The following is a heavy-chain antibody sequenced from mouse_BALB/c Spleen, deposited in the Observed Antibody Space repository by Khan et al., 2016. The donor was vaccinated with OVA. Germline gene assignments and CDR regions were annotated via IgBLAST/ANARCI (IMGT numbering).Heavy chain of an antibody. CDR3: ARRGLNGRFAY. D-gene: IGHD1-3*01. Sequence: QVQLLQSGAELAKPGASVKMSCKASGYTFTTYWMHWVKQRPGQGLAWIGYIVPSTGYTEYNQKFKDKATLTTDKSSSTPYMQLSSLTSEDSAVFESARRGLNGRFAYWGQGTMGTVAA. CDR1: GYTFTTYW. CDR2: IVPSTGYT. J-gene: IGHJ3*01. V-gene: IGHV1-7*01.